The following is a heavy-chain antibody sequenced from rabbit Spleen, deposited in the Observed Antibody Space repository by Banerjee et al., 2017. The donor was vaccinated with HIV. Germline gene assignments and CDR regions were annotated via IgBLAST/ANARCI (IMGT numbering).Heavy chain of an antibody. CDR1: GFSFSSSYY. Sequence: QEQLVESGGDLVKPGTSLTLTCTASGFSFSSSYYMCWVRQAPGKGLECIACIYAGGSGSTYYANWAKGRFTISKTSSTTVTLQMTSLTVADTATYFCARNFDLWGQGTLVTVS. J-gene: IGHJ4*01. CDR3: ARNFDL. V-gene: IGHV1S45*01. CDR2: IYAGGSGST.